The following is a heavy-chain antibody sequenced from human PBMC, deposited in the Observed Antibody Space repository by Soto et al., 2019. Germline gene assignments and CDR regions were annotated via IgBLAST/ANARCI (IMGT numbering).Heavy chain of an antibody. D-gene: IGHD6-6*01. Sequence: QVQLVQSGAEVKKPGSSVKVSCKASGGTFSSYAISWVRQAPGQGLEWMGGIIPIFGTANYAQKFQGRVTITADDSTSTAYMELSSLRSEDTAVYYCARSHSSSSRYYYYYGMDVWGQGTTVTVSS. CDR2: IIPIFGTA. V-gene: IGHV1-69*01. CDR3: ARSHSSSSRYYYYYGMDV. CDR1: GGTFSSYA. J-gene: IGHJ6*02.